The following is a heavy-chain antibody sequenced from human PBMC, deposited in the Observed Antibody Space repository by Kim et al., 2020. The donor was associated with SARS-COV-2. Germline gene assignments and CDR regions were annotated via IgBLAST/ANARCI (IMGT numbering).Heavy chain of an antibody. D-gene: IGHD4-17*01. CDR3: ARWDYGDHDYYYYGMDV. V-gene: IGHV4-34*01. J-gene: IGHJ6*02. Sequence: KSRVTISVDTTKNQFSLKLSSVTAADTAVYYCARWDYGDHDYYYYGMDVWGQGTTVTVSS.